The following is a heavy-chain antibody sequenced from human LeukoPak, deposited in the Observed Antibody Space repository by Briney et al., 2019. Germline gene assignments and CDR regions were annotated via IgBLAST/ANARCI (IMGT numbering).Heavy chain of an antibody. CDR2: ISPDGSHT. J-gene: IGHJ3*01. Sequence: PGGSLRLSCAASGFTFSNYWMYWVRQAPGKGLLWVSRISPDGSHTIHADSVKGRFTISRDNSKNTLFLQMNSLRAEDTAVYYCARGRGIRGGVDGFDVWGQGTMVTVSS. CDR3: ARGRGIRGGVDGFDV. D-gene: IGHD3-10*01. V-gene: IGHV3-74*01. CDR1: GFTFSNYW.